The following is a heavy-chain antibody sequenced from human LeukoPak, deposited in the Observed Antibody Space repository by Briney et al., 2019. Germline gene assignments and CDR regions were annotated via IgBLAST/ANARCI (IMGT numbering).Heavy chain of an antibody. J-gene: IGHJ4*02. CDR3: AKDLGRYRNNFFDY. CDR2: ISSSSTYT. V-gene: IGHV3-11*05. CDR1: GFIFSDYY. D-gene: IGHD1-26*01. Sequence: GGSLRLSCAASGFIFSDYYMSWIRQAPGKGLEWVSYISSSSTYTNYADSVKGRFTISRDDSKNTLYLQMNSLRADDTAVYYCAKDLGRYRNNFFDYWGQGNLVTVSS.